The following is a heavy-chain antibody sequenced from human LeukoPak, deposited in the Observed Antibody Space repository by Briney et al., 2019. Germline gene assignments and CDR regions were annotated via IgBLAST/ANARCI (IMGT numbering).Heavy chain of an antibody. CDR2: IYDSGST. CDR3: ATGDGDYFDY. J-gene: IGHJ4*02. CDR1: GGSIRSSYYY. D-gene: IGHD4-17*01. V-gene: IGHV4-39*07. Sequence: PSETLSLTCTVSGGSIRSSYYYWGWIRQPPGKGLEWIGSIYDSGSTYYNPSLKSRVTISVDTSKNQFSLKLSSVTAADTAVYYCATGDGDYFDYWGQGTLVTVSS.